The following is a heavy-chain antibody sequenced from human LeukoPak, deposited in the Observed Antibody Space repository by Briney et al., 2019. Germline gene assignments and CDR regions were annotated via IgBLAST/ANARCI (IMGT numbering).Heavy chain of an antibody. CDR3: ARQEYCSGGSCYTWFDP. D-gene: IGHD2-15*01. Sequence: GESLKISCKGSGYSFTSYRISWVRQMPGKGLEWMGMIYPGDSDIRYSPSFQGQVTISADKSISTAYLQWSSLKASDTAMYYCARQEYCSGGSCYTWFDPWGQGTLVTVSS. V-gene: IGHV5-51*01. J-gene: IGHJ5*02. CDR2: IYPGDSDI. CDR1: GYSFTSYR.